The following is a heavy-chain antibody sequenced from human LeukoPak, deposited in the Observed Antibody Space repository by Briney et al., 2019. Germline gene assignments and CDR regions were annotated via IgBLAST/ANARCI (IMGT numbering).Heavy chain of an antibody. CDR2: INPNSGGT. CDR3: ARGATVTPTAHFDY. V-gene: IGHV1-2*02. Sequence: ASVKVSCKPSGYTFTGYYMHWVRQAPGQGLEWMGWINPNSGGTNYAQKFQGRVTMTRDTSISTAYMELSRLRSDDTAVYYCARGATVTPTAHFDYWGQGTLVTVSS. D-gene: IGHD4-17*01. J-gene: IGHJ4*02. CDR1: GYTFTGYY.